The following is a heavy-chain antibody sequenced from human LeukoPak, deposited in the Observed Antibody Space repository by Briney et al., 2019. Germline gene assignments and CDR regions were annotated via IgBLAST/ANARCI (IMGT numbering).Heavy chain of an antibody. J-gene: IGHJ4*02. D-gene: IGHD4-23*01. V-gene: IGHV3-7*03. Sequence: GGSLRLSFAASGFTFSSYWMSWVRQAPGKGLEWVANIKQDGSEKYYVDSVKGRFTISRDNAKNSLYLQMNSLRAADTAVYYCARRDYGGNFDYWGQGTLVTVSS. CDR2: IKQDGSEK. CDR3: ARRDYGGNFDY. CDR1: GFTFSSYW.